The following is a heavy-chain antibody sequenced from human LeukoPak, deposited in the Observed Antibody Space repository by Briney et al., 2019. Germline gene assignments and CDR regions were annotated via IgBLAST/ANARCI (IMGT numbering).Heavy chain of an antibody. J-gene: IGHJ4*02. CDR1: GFIFSSYS. CDR3: ATSRTLDH. V-gene: IGHV3-7*05. Sequence: GGSLRLSCAASGFIFSSYSMNWVRQAPGKGLEWVANIKQDGSEKYYVDSVKGRFTISRDNAKSSLYLQMNSLRVEDTAVYYCATSRTLDHWGQGTLVTVSS. CDR2: IKQDGSEK.